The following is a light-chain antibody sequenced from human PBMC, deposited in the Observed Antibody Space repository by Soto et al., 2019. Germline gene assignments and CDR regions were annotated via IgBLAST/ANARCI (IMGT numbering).Light chain of an antibody. V-gene: IGKV3-20*01. Sequence: EIVLTQSPDTLSLSPGERATLSCRASQSVKNNYLAWYQQRPGQAPRFLIYDTSSRATGIPDRFSGSGSGKDFTLTISRLEPEDFAVYYCQQYGSTPLTFGGGTKVDIK. J-gene: IGKJ4*01. CDR2: DTS. CDR3: QQYGSTPLT. CDR1: QSVKNNY.